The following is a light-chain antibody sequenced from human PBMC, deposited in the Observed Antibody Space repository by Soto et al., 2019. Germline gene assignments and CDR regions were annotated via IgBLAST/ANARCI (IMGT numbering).Light chain of an antibody. CDR3: GTWDSSLSAVI. CDR2: ENN. J-gene: IGLJ2*01. Sequence: HSVLTQPPSVSAAPGQKVTISCSGSNSNIGNNYVSWYQQFPGTAPKLLIYENNLRPSGIPDRFSGSKSGTSATLGITGLQTGDEADYYCGTWDSSLSAVIFGGGTKVTVL. V-gene: IGLV1-51*02. CDR1: NSNIGNNY.